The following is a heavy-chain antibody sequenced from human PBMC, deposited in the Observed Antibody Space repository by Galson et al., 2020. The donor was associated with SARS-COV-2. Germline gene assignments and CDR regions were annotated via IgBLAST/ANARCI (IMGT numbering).Heavy chain of an antibody. CDR3: ARGRRRDVALVAANWFDA. V-gene: IGHV4-34*01. CDR2: INHTGTT. Sequence: SETLSLTCAVYGGSFYGYHWSWIRQSPEKGLEWIAEINHTGTTIYNPSPRSRVSLSVDTSKSQFSLRLNSLTAADTAIYFCARGRRRDVALVAANWFDAWGQGALVTVSS. CDR1: GGSFYGYH. D-gene: IGHD3-10*02. J-gene: IGHJ5*02.